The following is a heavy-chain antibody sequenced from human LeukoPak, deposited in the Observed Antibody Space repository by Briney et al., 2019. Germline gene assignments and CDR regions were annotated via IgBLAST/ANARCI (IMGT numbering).Heavy chain of an antibody. J-gene: IGHJ4*02. CDR2: ISAYNGNT. CDR1: GYTFTSYG. V-gene: IGHV1-18*01. D-gene: IGHD3-3*01. CDR3: ARAVGEYYDFWSGYYTSTHSSKYFDY. Sequence: GASVKVSCKASGYTFTSYGISWVRQASGQGLEWMGWISAYNGNTNYAQKLQGRVTMTTDTSTSTAYMELRSLRSDDTAVYYCARAVGEYYDFWSGYYTSTHSSKYFDYWGQGTLVTVSS.